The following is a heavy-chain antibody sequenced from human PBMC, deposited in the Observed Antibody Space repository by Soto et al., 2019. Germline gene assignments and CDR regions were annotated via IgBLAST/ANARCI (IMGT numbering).Heavy chain of an antibody. CDR1: GGSISSSSYY. CDR3: ARHAYYDILTGSYYYYGMDV. Sequence: SETLSLTCTVSGGSISSSSYYWGWIRQPPGKGLEWIGSIYYSGSTYYNPSLKSRVTISVDTSKNQFSPKLSSVTAADTAVYYCARHAYYDILTGSYYYYGMDVWGQGTTVT. J-gene: IGHJ6*02. D-gene: IGHD3-9*01. V-gene: IGHV4-39*01. CDR2: IYYSGST.